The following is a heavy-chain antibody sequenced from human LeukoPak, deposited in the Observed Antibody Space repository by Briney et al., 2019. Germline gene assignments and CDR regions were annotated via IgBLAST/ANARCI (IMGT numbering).Heavy chain of an antibody. CDR2: INSDGSST. J-gene: IGHJ4*02. CDR3: ASDDYDYVWGSYRYTD. Sequence: PGGSLRLSCAASGFTFSSYWMHWVRQAPGKGLVWVSRINSDGSSTSYADSVKGRFTISRDNAKNTLYLQMNSLRADDTAVYYCASDDYDYVWGSYRYTDWGQGTLVTVSS. V-gene: IGHV3-74*01. D-gene: IGHD3-16*02. CDR1: GFTFSSYW.